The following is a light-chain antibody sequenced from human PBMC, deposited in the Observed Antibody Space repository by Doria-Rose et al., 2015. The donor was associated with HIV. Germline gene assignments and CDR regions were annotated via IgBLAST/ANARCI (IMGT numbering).Light chain of an antibody. V-gene: IGKV3-20*01. CDR3: HQYGTSWT. CDR2: DRS. J-gene: IGKJ1*01. CDR1: QSFSSTY. Sequence: EIELTQSPGTLSLSPGERATLSCRASQSFSSTYLAWYQQKPGQAPSLLIYDRSTRVTGIPDRFSASGSGTDFTLTINRLEPEDFALYYCHQYGTSWTFGQGTKVEI.